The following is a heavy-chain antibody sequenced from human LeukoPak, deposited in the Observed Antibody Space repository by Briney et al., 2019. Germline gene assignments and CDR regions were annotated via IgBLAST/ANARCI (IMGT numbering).Heavy chain of an antibody. V-gene: IGHV4-38-2*02. CDR3: ARDQLGDRVYYDSSGGSDY. J-gene: IGHJ4*02. CDR1: GYSISSGYY. D-gene: IGHD3-22*01. Sequence: SETLSLTCTVSGYSISSGYYWGWIRQPPGKGLEWIGSIYHSGSTYYNPSLKSRVTISVDTSKNQFSLKLSSVTAADTAVYYCARDQLGDRVYYDSSGGSDYWGQGTLVTVSS. CDR2: IYHSGST.